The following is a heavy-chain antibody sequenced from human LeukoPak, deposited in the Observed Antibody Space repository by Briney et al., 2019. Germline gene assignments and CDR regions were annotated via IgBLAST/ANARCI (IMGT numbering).Heavy chain of an antibody. V-gene: IGHV3-7*05. J-gene: IGHJ4*02. CDR3: ARETRGRVGSY. CDR2: LEQGAGGT. Sequence: GGSLRLSCVASISTLSTYWMTWFRQPPGQGLEWVASLEQGAGGTYYVDSVKGRFTISRDNAGKSLYLQMNSLRADDTAVYYCARETRGRVGSYWGQGTLVTVSS. D-gene: IGHD3-10*01. CDR1: ISTLSTYW.